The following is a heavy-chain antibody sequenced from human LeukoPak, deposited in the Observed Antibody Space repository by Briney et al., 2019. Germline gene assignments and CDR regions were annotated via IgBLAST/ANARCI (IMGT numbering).Heavy chain of an antibody. CDR3: AGTVRGFYCYCMDV. D-gene: IGHD3-10*01. CDR1: GGSISSYY. CDR2: IYYSGST. Sequence: SETLSLTCTVSGGSISSYYWSWIRQPPGKGLEWIGYIYYSGSTNYNPSLKSRVTISVDTSKNQFSLKLSSVTAADTAVYYCAGTVRGFYCYCMDVWGQGTTVTVSS. J-gene: IGHJ6*02. V-gene: IGHV4-59*08.